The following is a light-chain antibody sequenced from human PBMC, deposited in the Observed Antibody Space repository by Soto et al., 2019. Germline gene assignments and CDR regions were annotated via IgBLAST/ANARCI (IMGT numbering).Light chain of an antibody. J-gene: IGLJ2*01. CDR3: CSYAGSYTLV. V-gene: IGLV2-11*01. CDR1: GSDVGDYNY. CDR2: DVT. Sequence: QSALTQPRSVSGSPGQSVTISCTGTGSDVGDYNYVSWYQQYPGKAPKLMINDVTKRPSGVPDRFSGSKSGNTASLTISGLQAEDEADYYCCSYAGSYTLVFGGGTKLTVL.